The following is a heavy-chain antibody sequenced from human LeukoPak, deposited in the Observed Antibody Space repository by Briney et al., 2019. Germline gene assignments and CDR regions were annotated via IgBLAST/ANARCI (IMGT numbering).Heavy chain of an antibody. V-gene: IGHV3-11*01. D-gene: IGHD4-11*01. CDR3: ARDEGILAYSNYGFDY. J-gene: IGHJ4*02. Sequence: GGSLRLSCAASGFTFSDYYMSWIRQAPGKGLEWASHISSSGGAIYYADSVKGRFTISRDNAKNSLDLQMNSLRVEDTAVYYCARDEGILAYSNYGFDYWGQGTLVTVSS. CDR1: GFTFSDYY. CDR2: ISSSGGAI.